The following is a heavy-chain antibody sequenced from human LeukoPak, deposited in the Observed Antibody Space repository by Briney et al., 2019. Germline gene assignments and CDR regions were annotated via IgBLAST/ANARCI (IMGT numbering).Heavy chain of an antibody. D-gene: IGHD3-9*01. CDR2: INPSGGST. J-gene: IGHJ2*01. Sequence: ASVKVSCKASGYTFTSYYMHWVRQAPGQGLEWMGIINPSGGSTSYAQKFQGRVTMTRDMSTSTVYMELSSLRSEDTAVYYCARSIRLRWYFDLWGRGTLVTVSS. CDR1: GYTFTSYY. CDR3: ARSIRLRWYFDL. V-gene: IGHV1-46*01.